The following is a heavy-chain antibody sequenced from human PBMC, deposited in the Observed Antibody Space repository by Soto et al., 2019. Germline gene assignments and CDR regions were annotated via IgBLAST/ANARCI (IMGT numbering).Heavy chain of an antibody. Sequence: SETLSLTCAVSGGSISSSNWWSWVRQPPGKGLEWIGEIYHSGSTNYNPSLKSRVTISVDKSKNQFSLKLSSVTAADTAVYYCARAIVATMLGPYFDYWGQGTMVTVSS. V-gene: IGHV4-4*02. CDR1: GGSISSSNW. CDR3: ARAIVATMLGPYFDY. J-gene: IGHJ4*03. D-gene: IGHD5-12*01. CDR2: IYHSGST.